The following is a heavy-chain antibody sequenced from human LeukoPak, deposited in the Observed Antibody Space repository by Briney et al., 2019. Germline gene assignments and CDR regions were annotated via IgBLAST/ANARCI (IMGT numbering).Heavy chain of an antibody. CDR3: ARADPGYPLDY. J-gene: IGHJ4*02. V-gene: IGHV4-59*01. Sequence: SETLSLTCTVSGASISSYYWSWIRQPPGRGLEWIGYIYRGSTKYNPSLKSRVTISVDTSKNQFSLKLSSVTAADTAVYYCARADPGYPLDYWGQGTLVTVSS. CDR1: GASISSYY. D-gene: IGHD1-1*01. CDR2: IYRGST.